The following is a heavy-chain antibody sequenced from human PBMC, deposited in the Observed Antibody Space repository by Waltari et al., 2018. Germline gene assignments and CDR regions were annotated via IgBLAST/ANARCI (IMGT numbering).Heavy chain of an antibody. D-gene: IGHD6-19*01. V-gene: IGHV4-39*01. J-gene: IGHJ4*02. CDR3: ARLCLGCPFDY. CDR1: GGPISSSPYY. Sequence: QLQLQESGPGLLKPSETLSLHCTVPGGPISSSPYYWGWIRQPTGKGLEWIASISYSGSTYYTPSFKSRITISVDTSKNQFSLKLSSVIAADTAVYYCARLCLGCPFDYWGQGTLVTVSS. CDR2: ISYSGST.